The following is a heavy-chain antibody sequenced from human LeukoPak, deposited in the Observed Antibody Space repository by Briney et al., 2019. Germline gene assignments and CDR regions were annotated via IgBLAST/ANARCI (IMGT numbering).Heavy chain of an antibody. CDR2: ISYSGST. CDR1: GGSISSSSYY. Sequence: SETLSLTCTVSGGSISSSSYYWGWIRQPPGTGLEWIGSISYSGSTYYNPSLKSRVTISVDTSKNQFSLRLSSVTAADTAVYYCARRSATVVTRWFDPWGQGTLVTVSS. CDR3: ARRSATVVTRWFDP. V-gene: IGHV4-39*01. D-gene: IGHD4-23*01. J-gene: IGHJ5*02.